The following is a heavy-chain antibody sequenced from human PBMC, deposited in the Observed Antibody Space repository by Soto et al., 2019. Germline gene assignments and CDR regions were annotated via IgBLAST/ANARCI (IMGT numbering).Heavy chain of an antibody. D-gene: IGHD4-4*01. CDR3: ARGREYYSNSRYYYGMDV. Sequence: SLEVSCKASGVTFSSYAISWVRQAPGQGLEWMGGIIPIFGTANYAQKFQGRVTITADESTSTAYMELSSLRSEDTAVYYCARGREYYSNSRYYYGMDVWGQGTTVTVSS. J-gene: IGHJ6*02. CDR1: GVTFSSYA. V-gene: IGHV1-69*13. CDR2: IIPIFGTA.